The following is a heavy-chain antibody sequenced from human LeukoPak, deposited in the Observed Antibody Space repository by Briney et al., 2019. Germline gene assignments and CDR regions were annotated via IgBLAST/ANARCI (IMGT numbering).Heavy chain of an antibody. CDR1: GGSISSSSYY. J-gene: IGHJ4*02. D-gene: IGHD4-17*01. CDR2: IYYSGST. V-gene: IGHV4-39*01. CDR3: ARQKKATVTTGYFDY. Sequence: SETLSLTCTVSGGSISSSSYYWGWIRQPPGKGLEWIGSIYYSGSTYYNPSLKSRVTISVDTSKNQFSLKLSSVTAADTAVYYCARQKKATVTTGYFDYWGQGTLVTVSS.